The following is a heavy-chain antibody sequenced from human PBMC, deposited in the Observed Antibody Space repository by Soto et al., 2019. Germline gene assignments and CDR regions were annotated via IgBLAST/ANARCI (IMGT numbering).Heavy chain of an antibody. V-gene: IGHV3-30*18. CDR1: GFTFSSYG. CDR2: ISYDGSNK. D-gene: IGHD6-19*01. Sequence: QVQLVESGGGVVQPGRSLRLSCAASGFTFSSYGMHWVRQAPGKGLEWVAVISYDGSNKYYADSVKGRFTISRDNSKNTLYLQMTSLRAEDTAVYYCAKADSSGPLGDYWGQGTLVTVSS. CDR3: AKADSSGPLGDY. J-gene: IGHJ4*02.